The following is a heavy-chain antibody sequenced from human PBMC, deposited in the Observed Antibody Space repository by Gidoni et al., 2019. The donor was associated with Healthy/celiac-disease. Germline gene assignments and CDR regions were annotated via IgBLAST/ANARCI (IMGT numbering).Heavy chain of an antibody. V-gene: IGHV4-34*01. Sequence: QVQLQQWGAGLLKPSETLSLTCAVYGGSFSGYYWGWIRQPPGKGLEWIGEINHSGSTNYNPSLKSRVTISVDTSKNQFSLKLSSVTAADTAVYYCARGRGPSRAADYWGQGTLVTVSS. J-gene: IGHJ4*02. D-gene: IGHD6-6*01. CDR1: GGSFSGYY. CDR3: ARGRGPSRAADY. CDR2: INHSGST.